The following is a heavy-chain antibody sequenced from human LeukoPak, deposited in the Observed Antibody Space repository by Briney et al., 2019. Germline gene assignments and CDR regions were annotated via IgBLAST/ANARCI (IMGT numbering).Heavy chain of an antibody. Sequence: PGGSLRLSCAASGFIFSNFWMHWVRQAPGKGPVWVSRINPDGSTTIYADSVKGRFTISRDNAKNTLSLQMNSLRAEDTAMYYCTRVGYNYGNDYWGQGTLVTVSS. CDR3: TRVGYNYGNDY. CDR1: GFIFSNFW. D-gene: IGHD5-18*01. V-gene: IGHV3-74*01. CDR2: INPDGSTT. J-gene: IGHJ4*02.